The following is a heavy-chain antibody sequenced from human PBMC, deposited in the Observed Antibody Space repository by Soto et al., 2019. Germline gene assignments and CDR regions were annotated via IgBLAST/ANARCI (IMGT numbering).Heavy chain of an antibody. CDR2: ITGSGGAT. D-gene: IGHD3-3*01. Sequence: EVQLLESGGGLAQPWGSQRLSCTASGFTFSSYAMTWVRQAPGKGLEWVSSITGSGGATYYADSVKGRFTISRDDSKNTWFLQMDSLRADDTAIYYCAKAERPFYDLWSENRFHPWGQGTLITVSS. J-gene: IGHJ5*02. CDR1: GFTFSSYA. V-gene: IGHV3-23*01. CDR3: AKAERPFYDLWSENRFHP.